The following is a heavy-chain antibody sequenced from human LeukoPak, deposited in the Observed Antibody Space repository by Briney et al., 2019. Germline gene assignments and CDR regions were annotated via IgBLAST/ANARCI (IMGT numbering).Heavy chain of an antibody. CDR3: ARGGGLDV. J-gene: IGHJ6*02. V-gene: IGHV3-7*03. CDR2: INHNGNVN. D-gene: IGHD3-16*01. CDR1: GFTFSSYW. Sequence: GGSLRLSCAASGFTFSSYWMNWARQVPGKGLEWVASINHNGNVNYYVDSVKGRFTISRDNAKNSLYLQMSNLRAEDTAVYFCARGGGLDVWGQGATVTVSS.